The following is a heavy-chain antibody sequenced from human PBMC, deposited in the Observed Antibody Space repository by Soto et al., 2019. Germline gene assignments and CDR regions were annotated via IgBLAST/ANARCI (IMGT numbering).Heavy chain of an antibody. CDR3: ARVYPSDTRYGYVGNNWFDP. D-gene: IGHD5-18*01. J-gene: IGHJ5*02. CDR2: INPSGGST. V-gene: IGHV1-46*03. Sequence: QVQLVQSGAEVKKPGASVKVSCKASGYTFTSYYMHWVRQAPGQGLEWMGIINPSGGSTSYAQKFQGRVTMTRDTSTSTVYMERSRLRSEDTAVYYCARVYPSDTRYGYVGNNWFDPWGQGTLVTVSS. CDR1: GYTFTSYY.